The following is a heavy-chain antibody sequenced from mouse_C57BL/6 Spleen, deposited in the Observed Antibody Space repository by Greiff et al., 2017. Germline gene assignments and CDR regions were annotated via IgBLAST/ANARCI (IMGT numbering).Heavy chain of an antibody. CDR3: ARRGGYWEGFAY. V-gene: IGHV1-55*01. Sequence: QVQLQQPGAELVKPGASVKMSCKASGYTFTSYWITWVKQRPGQGLEWIGDIYPGSGSTNYNEKFKSKATLTVDTSSSTAYMQLSSLTSEDSAVYYCARRGGYWEGFAYWGQGTLVTVSA. CDR1: GYTFTSYW. J-gene: IGHJ3*01. CDR2: IYPGSGST. D-gene: IGHD2-3*01.